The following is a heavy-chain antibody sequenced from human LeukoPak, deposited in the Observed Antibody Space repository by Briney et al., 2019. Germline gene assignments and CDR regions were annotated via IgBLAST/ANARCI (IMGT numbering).Heavy chain of an antibody. J-gene: IGHJ4*02. D-gene: IGHD3-22*01. CDR2: IYYSGST. CDR3: AREAMIPY. CDR1: GGSISSSSYY. V-gene: IGHV4-39*07. Sequence: PSETLSLTCTVSGGSISSSSYYWGWIRQSPGKGLEWIGSIYYSGSTYYNPSLKSRVTISVDTSKNQFSLKLSSVTAADTAVYYCAREAMIPYWGQGTLVTVSS.